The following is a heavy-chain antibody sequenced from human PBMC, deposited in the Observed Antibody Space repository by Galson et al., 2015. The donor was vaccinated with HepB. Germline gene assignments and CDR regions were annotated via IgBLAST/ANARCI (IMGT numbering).Heavy chain of an antibody. CDR2: INPNSGGT. J-gene: IGHJ4*02. CDR1: GYTFTGYY. D-gene: IGHD4-17*01. Sequence: SVKVSCKASGYTFTGYYMHWVRQAPGQGLEWMGRINPNSGGTNYAQKFQGRVTMTRDTSISTAYMELSSLRSEDTAVYYCAITVSHGDYLYYFDYWGQGTLVTVSS. CDR3: AITVSHGDYLYYFDY. V-gene: IGHV1-2*06.